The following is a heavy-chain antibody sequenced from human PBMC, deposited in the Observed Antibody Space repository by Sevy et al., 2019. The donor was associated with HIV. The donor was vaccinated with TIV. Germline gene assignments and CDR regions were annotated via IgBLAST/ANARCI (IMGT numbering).Heavy chain of an antibody. J-gene: IGHJ5*02. V-gene: IGHV4-34*01. CDR3: AGRAVVVAATGRNWFDP. D-gene: IGHD2-15*01. CDR2: INHSGST. CDR1: GGSFSGYY. Sequence: ETLSLTCAVYGGSFSGYYWSWIRQPPGKGLEWIGEINHSGSTNYNPSLKSRVTISVDTSKNQFSLKLSSVTAADTAVYYCAGRAVVVAATGRNWFDPWGQGTLVTVSS.